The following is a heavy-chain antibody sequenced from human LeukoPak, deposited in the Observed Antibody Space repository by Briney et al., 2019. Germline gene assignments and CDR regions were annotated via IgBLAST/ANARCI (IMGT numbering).Heavy chain of an antibody. CDR1: GFTFISYG. J-gene: IGHJ4*02. Sequence: PGGSLRLSCAASGFTFISYGMSWVRQAPGKGLEWVSSISSSSSYIYYADSVKGRFTISRDNAKNSLYLQMNSLRAEDTAVYYCAREHLDYYGSGLDYWGQGTLVTVSS. CDR2: ISSSSSYI. CDR3: AREHLDYYGSGLDY. V-gene: IGHV3-21*01. D-gene: IGHD3-10*01.